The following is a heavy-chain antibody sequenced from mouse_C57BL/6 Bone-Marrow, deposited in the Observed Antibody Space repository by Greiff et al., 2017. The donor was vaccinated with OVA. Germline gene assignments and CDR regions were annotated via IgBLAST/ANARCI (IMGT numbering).Heavy chain of an antibody. CDR2: ISSGSSTI. CDR3: ARRYGNYDWYFDV. CDR1: GFTFSDYG. V-gene: IGHV5-17*01. Sequence: EVNVVESGGGLVKPGGSLKLSCAASGFTFSDYGMHWVRQAPEKGLEWVAYISSGSSTIYYADTVKGRFTISRDNAKNTLFLQMTSLRSEDTAMYYCARRYGNYDWYFDVWGTGTTVTVSS. D-gene: IGHD2-10*02. J-gene: IGHJ1*03.